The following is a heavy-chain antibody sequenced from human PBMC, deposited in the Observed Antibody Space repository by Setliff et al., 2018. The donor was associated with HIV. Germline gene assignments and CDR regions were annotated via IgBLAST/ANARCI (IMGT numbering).Heavy chain of an antibody. CDR2: IIPISGTV. CDR1: GGTFSSYA. V-gene: IGHV1-69*05. CDR3: ARDFGGYCSSMSCPGLFDP. J-gene: IGHJ5*02. D-gene: IGHD2-2*01. Sequence: GASVKVSCKASGGTFSSYAINWVRQAPGQGLEWMGGIIPISGTVNYAQKFWGRVTITTHESTSTAYMELSSLRSEDTAVYYCARDFGGYCSSMSCPGLFDPWGQGTLVTVSS.